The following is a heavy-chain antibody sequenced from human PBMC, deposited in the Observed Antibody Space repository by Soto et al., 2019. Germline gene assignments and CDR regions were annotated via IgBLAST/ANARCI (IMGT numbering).Heavy chain of an antibody. CDR1: GYSFTSYW. CDR2: IDPSDSYT. CDR3: ARDRDYYKADY. J-gene: IGHJ4*01. Sequence: GESLKISCKGSGYSFTSYWISWVRQMPGKGLEWMGRIDPSDSYTNYSPSFQGRFTISRDNVKNSLFLQMNSLRAEDTAVYYCARDRDYYKADYWGPGTLVTVSS. D-gene: IGHD3-10*01. V-gene: IGHV5-10-1*01.